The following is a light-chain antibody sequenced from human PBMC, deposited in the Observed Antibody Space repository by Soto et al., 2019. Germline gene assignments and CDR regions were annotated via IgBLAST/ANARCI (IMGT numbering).Light chain of an antibody. J-gene: IGKJ1*01. Sequence: EIVMTQSPATLSVSPGERATLSCMASQSVSSNLAWYQQKPGQAPRLLIYGASTRATGIPARFSGSGSGTEFTPTIRSLKSEDFAVYYCQQYNNWPRGTFGHGTKVEIK. CDR3: QQYNNWPRGT. CDR1: QSVSSN. V-gene: IGKV3-15*01. CDR2: GAS.